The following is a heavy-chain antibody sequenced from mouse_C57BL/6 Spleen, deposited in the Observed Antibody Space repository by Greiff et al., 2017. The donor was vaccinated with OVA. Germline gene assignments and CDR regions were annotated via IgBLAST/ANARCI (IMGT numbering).Heavy chain of an antibody. Sequence: QVQLQQSGPELVKPGASVKISCKASGYAFSSSWMNWVKQRPGKGLEWIGRIYPGDGDTNYNGKFKGKATLTADKSSSTAYMQLSSLTSEDSAVYFCAGYRAMDYWGQGTSVTVSS. CDR1: GYAFSSSW. V-gene: IGHV1-82*01. CDR3: AGYRAMDY. CDR2: IYPGDGDT. J-gene: IGHJ4*01. D-gene: IGHD1-2*01.